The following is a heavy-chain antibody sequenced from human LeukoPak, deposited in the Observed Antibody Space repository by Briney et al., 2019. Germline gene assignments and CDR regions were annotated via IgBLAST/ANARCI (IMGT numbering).Heavy chain of an antibody. Sequence: PGGSLRLSCAAFGFTFSSYEMNWVRQAPGKGLEWVSYISSSGSTIYYADSVKGRFTISRDNAKNSLYLQMNSLRAEDTAVYYCVRWYDAFDIWGQGTMVTVSS. J-gene: IGHJ3*02. D-gene: IGHD2-15*01. CDR1: GFTFSSYE. CDR2: ISSSGSTI. CDR3: VRWYDAFDI. V-gene: IGHV3-48*03.